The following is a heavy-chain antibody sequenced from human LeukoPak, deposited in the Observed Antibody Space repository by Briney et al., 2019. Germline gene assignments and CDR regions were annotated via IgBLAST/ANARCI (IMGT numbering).Heavy chain of an antibody. CDR1: GGTFSSYA. V-gene: IGHV1-69*04. CDR3: ARGRGLQFDSYRYSFDY. D-gene: IGHD5-24*01. Sequence: ASVKVSCKASGGTFSSYAISWVRQAPGQGLEWMGRIIPILGIANYAQKFQGRVTITADKSTSTAYMELSSLRSEDTAVYYCARGRGLQFDSYRYSFDYWGQGTLVTVSS. CDR2: IIPILGIA. J-gene: IGHJ4*02.